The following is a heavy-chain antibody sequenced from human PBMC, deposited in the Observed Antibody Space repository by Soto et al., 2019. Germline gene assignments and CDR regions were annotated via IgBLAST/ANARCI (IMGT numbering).Heavy chain of an antibody. Sequence: SETLSLTCTVSGGSISSSSYYWGWIRQPPGKGLEWIGSIYYSGSTYYNPSLKSRVTISVDTSMNQFSLKLSSVTAADTVVYYCARHPSDGVVAATPDFDIWGQGTMVTVSS. CDR1: GGSISSSSYY. V-gene: IGHV4-39*01. J-gene: IGHJ3*02. CDR3: ARHPSDGVVAATPDFDI. D-gene: IGHD2-15*01. CDR2: IYYSGST.